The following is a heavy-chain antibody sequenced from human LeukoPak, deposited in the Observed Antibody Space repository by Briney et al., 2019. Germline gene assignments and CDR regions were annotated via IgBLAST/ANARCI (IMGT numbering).Heavy chain of an antibody. J-gene: IGHJ4*02. CDR3: AKSLKQTGYYDFWSGYYPDFDY. D-gene: IGHD3-3*01. CDR2: ISGSGGST. Sequence: GGSLRLSCAASGFTFSSYSMNWVRQAPGKGLEWVSAISGSGGSTYYADSVKGRFTISRDNSKNTLYLQMNSLRAEDTAVYYCAKSLKQTGYYDFWSGYYPDFDYWGQGTLVTVSS. CDR1: GFTFSSYS. V-gene: IGHV3-23*01.